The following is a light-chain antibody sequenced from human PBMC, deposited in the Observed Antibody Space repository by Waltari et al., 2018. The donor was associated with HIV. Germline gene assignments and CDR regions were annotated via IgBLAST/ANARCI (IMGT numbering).Light chain of an antibody. CDR1: PVAGSS. CDR3: QVWGNTGDHPWL. CDR2: NDS. V-gene: IGLV3-21*02. J-gene: IGLJ3*02. Sequence: CVMTQPPSASAAPGAAARVPWGGHPVAGSSVHCSQQEPGRAPELGVFNDSDRPSGIPERFSGSTAGNTATLTSTSVEAADEADYYCQVWGNTGDHPWLFGGGTKLTVL.